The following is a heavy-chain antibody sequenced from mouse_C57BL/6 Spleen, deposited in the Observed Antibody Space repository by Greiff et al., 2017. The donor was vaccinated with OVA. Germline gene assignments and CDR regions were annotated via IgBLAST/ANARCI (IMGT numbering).Heavy chain of an antibody. V-gene: IGHV1-54*01. CDR1: GYAFTNYL. J-gene: IGHJ2*01. CDR3: ARWIYYYGSSYDYFDY. D-gene: IGHD1-1*01. Sequence: QVQLQQSGAELVRPGPSVKVSCKASGYAFTNYLIEWVKQRPGQGLEWIGVINPGSGGTNYNEKFKGKATLTADKSSSTAYMQLSSLTSEDSAVYFCARWIYYYGSSYDYFDYWGQGTTLTVSS. CDR2: INPGSGGT.